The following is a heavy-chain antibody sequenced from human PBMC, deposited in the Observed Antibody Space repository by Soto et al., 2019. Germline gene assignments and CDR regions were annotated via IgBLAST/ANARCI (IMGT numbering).Heavy chain of an antibody. CDR3: ARSSTRANYFDY. J-gene: IGHJ4*02. D-gene: IGHD2-2*01. CDR2: IYYSGST. V-gene: IGHV4-31*03. Sequence: QVQLQESGPGLVKPSQTLSLTCTVSVGSISSGGYYWSWIRQHPGKGLEWIGYIYYSGSTYYNPYLKSRVTISVDTSKNQGSLQLRSVTAADTAVYYCARSSTRANYFDYWGQGTLVTVSS. CDR1: VGSISSGGYY.